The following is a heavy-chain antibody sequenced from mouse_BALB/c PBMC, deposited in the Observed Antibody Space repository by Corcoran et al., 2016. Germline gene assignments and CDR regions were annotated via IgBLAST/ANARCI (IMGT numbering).Heavy chain of an antibody. Sequence: QIPLVQSGPELRKPGETVKNSRKASRYTFTNYGMNWVKQAPGRGFKWRGWINTYTGEPTYTDDFKGRFAFSLETSASTAYLQINNLKNEDTATYFCTREPYALDYWGQGTSVTVS. CDR1: RYTFTNYG. V-gene: IGHV9-3-1*01. CDR3: TREPYALDY. J-gene: IGHJ4*01. CDR2: INTYTGEP.